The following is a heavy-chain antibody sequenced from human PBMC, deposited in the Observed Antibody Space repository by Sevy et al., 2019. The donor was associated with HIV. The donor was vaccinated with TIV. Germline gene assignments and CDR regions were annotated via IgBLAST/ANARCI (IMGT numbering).Heavy chain of an antibody. V-gene: IGHV4-59*01. CDR2: IYYTGKT. Sequence: QSQTLSLTCTVSGGSISTYYWSWIRQPPGKGLQWIGYIYYTGKTNYNPSLQTPVTMSIDTSKNQFSLRLSSVTSADTAMYYCARLSRNNVVVTGVRRDGFDVWGQGTMVTVSS. D-gene: IGHD2-21*02. CDR3: ARLSRNNVVVTGVRRDGFDV. CDR1: GGSISTYY. J-gene: IGHJ3*01.